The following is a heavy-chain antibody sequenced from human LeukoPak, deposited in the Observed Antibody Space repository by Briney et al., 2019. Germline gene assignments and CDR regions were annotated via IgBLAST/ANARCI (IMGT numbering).Heavy chain of an antibody. CDR2: IYYSGST. CDR1: GGSISNYY. CDR3: ARDRDSSGYLNWFDP. Sequence: SETLSLTCIVSGGSISNYYWTWIRQPPGKGLEWIGCIYYSGSTKYNPSLKSRLTISVDTSKNQFSLRLSSVTAADTAVYYCARDRDSSGYLNWFDPWGQGTLVTVSS. J-gene: IGHJ5*02. V-gene: IGHV4-59*01. D-gene: IGHD3-22*01.